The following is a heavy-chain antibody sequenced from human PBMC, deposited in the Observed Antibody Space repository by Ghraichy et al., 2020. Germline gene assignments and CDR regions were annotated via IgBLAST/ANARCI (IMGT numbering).Heavy chain of an antibody. CDR1: GGSISSYY. V-gene: IGHV4-59*08. CDR2: IYYSGST. J-gene: IGHJ6*02. CDR3: ARLVYGERYYYYGMDV. D-gene: IGHD5/OR15-5a*01. Sequence: ESLNISCTVSGGSISSYYWSWIRQPPGKGLEWIGYIYYSGSTNYNPSLKSRVTISVDTSKNQFSLKLSSVTAADTAVYYCARLVYGERYYYYGMDVWGQGTTVTVSS.